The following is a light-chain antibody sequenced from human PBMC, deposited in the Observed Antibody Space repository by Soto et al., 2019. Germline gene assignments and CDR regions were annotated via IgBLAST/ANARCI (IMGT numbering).Light chain of an antibody. Sequence: QSVLTQPRSVSGSPGQSVTISCTGTSSDVGGYNYVSWYQQHPGKAPKLMIYDVSKRPSGVPDRFSGSKSGNTASLTISGLQAEDDADYYCCSDAGSYVFGTGTKLTVL. CDR3: CSDAGSYV. J-gene: IGLJ1*01. CDR2: DVS. V-gene: IGLV2-11*01. CDR1: SSDVGGYNY.